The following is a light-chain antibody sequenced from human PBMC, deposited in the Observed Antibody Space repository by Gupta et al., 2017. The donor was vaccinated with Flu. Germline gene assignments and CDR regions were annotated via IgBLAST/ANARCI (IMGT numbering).Light chain of an antibody. V-gene: IGKV1-5*03. CDR2: KAS. CDR3: QQYNSYRT. Sequence: DIQMTQSPSTLSASVGDRVTITCRASQSISSWLAWYQQKPGKAPKLLIYKASRVESGVPSRFSGSGSGKEFTLTSSRLQPDDFANYYCQQYNSYRTFGQGTKVEIK. CDR1: QSISSW. J-gene: IGKJ1*01.